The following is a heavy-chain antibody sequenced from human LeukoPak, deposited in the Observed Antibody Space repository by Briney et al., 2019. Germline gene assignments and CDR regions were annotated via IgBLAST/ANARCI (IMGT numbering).Heavy chain of an antibody. Sequence: PSQTLSLTCAVSGGSINSGGYSWSWIRQPPGKGLEWIGYIYHSGSTYYNPSLKSRVTISVDRSKNQFSLKLSSVTAADTAVYYCARGSAAGRVDYFDYWGQGTLVTVSS. V-gene: IGHV4-30-2*01. CDR2: IYHSGST. D-gene: IGHD6-13*01. CDR3: ARGSAAGRVDYFDY. CDR1: GGSINSGGYS. J-gene: IGHJ4*02.